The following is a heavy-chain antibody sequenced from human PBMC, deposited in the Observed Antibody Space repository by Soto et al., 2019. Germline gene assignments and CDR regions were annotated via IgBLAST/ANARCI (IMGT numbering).Heavy chain of an antibody. CDR3: ARDATYYYDSSGYHYYYYGMDV. CDR1: GGSISSGGYY. D-gene: IGHD3-22*01. V-gene: IGHV4-31*03. Sequence: QVQLQESGPGLVKPSQTLSLTCTVSGGSISSGGYYWGWIRQHPGKGLEWIGYIYYSGSTYYNPSLKSRVTISVDTSKNQFSLKLSSVTAADTAVYYCARDATYYYDSSGYHYYYYGMDVWGQGTTVTVSS. CDR2: IYYSGST. J-gene: IGHJ6*02.